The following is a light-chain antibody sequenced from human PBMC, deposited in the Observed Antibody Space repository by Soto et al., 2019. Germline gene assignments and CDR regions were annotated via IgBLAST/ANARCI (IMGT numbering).Light chain of an antibody. V-gene: IGLV2-8*01. CDR3: KSYAGSNTYV. CDR1: KNDVGFYDF. J-gene: IGLJ1*01. CDR2: EVV. Sequence: QSVLTQPPSASGSPGQSVTISCTGTKNDVGFYDFVSWYQHHPGKAPRLIIYEVVQRPSGVPDRFSGSKSGNTASLTVSGLQAADEADYLCKSYAGSNTYVFGSVTKL.